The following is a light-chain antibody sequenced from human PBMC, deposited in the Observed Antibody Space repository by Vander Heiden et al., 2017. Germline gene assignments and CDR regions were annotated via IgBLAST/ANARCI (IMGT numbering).Light chain of an antibody. CDR3: QQCESKAST. CDR2: AAS. V-gene: IGKV1-39*01. J-gene: IGKJ4*01. Sequence: DIQMTQSPSSLSASVGDRVTITCRASQSISSYLNWYQQKPGKAPKLLIYAASSLQSGVPSRFSGSGSGTDFTLTISRLQPEDFATYYCQQCESKASTFGGGTKVEIK. CDR1: QSISSY.